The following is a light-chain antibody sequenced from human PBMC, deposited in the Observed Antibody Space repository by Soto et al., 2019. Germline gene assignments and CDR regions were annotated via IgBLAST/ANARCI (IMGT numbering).Light chain of an antibody. V-gene: IGKV1-6*01. CDR3: LQHFNFSWT. CDR2: AAS. Sequence: AIQMTQPPSSLSASVGDRVTITCRASRDIGNDLGWYQQKPGKAPKHLIFAASNLQSAVPSRFSGGGSGTDFTLPISSLQADDFATSSRLQHFNFSWTFGQGTK. J-gene: IGKJ1*01. CDR1: RDIGND.